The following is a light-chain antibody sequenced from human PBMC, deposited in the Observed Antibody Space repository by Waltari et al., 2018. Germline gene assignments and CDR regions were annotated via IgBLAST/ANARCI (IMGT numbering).Light chain of an antibody. V-gene: IGLV1-40*01. CDR2: GNS. CDR3: QSYDISLSAYV. J-gene: IGLJ1*01. CDR1: SSNIGAGYD. Sequence: QSVLTQPPSVSGAPGQRVTLSCTGSSSNIGAGYDVHWYQQLPGTAPKLLIHGNSNRPSGVPDRISGSKSGTSASLAITGLQADDEADYFCQSYDISLSAYVFGTGTKVTVL.